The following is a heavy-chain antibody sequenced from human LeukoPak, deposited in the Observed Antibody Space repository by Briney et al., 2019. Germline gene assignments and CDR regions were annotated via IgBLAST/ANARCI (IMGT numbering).Heavy chain of an antibody. CDR3: ARDGEYSGDAFDI. Sequence: KPSETLSLTCSVSGASIRSYSWSWLRQPAGKGLEWIGRIHTSASTEYNPSLKSRVTMSVDTSKNQFSLKLNSVTAADTAVYFCARDGEYSGDAFDIWGQGTLVTVSS. D-gene: IGHD4-17*01. V-gene: IGHV4-4*07. CDR2: IHTSAST. J-gene: IGHJ3*02. CDR1: GASIRSYS.